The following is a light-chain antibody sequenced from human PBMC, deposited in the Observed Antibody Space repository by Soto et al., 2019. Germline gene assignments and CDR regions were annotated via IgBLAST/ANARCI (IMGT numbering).Light chain of an antibody. CDR1: QSVNNN. V-gene: IGKV3-15*01. CDR3: QQYNNLPPDT. Sequence: EIILTQSPASLSVSPGERATLSCRASQSVNNNLAWYQQKPGQAPRLLIYGASTRATGIPGRFRGSGSGTDFTLTITGLQSEDFAVYFCQQYNNLPPDTFGQGTKLEIK. CDR2: GAS. J-gene: IGKJ2*01.